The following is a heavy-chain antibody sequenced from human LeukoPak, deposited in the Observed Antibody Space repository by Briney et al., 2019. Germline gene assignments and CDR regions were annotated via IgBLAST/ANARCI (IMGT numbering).Heavy chain of an antibody. CDR3: AKGWQWLSSF. Sequence: GGSLRLSCAASGFTFSSYGMHWVRQAPGKGLEWVAVISYDGSNKYYADSVKGRFTISRDNSKNTLYLQMNSLRAEDTAVYYCAKGWQWLSSFWGQGTLVTVSS. CDR1: GFTFSSYG. V-gene: IGHV3-30*18. CDR2: ISYDGSNK. D-gene: IGHD6-19*01. J-gene: IGHJ4*02.